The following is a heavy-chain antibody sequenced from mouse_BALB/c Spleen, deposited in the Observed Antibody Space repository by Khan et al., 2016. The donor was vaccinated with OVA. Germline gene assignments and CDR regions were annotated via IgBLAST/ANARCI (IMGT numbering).Heavy chain of an antibody. CDR1: GDSITSGY. Sequence: EVKLLESGPSLVKPSQTLSLTCSVTGDSITSGYWNWIRKFPGNKLEYMGYISYSGSTYYNPSLKSRISITRDTSKNHYYLQLNSVTAEDTATYYCARRSLNAMDYWGQGTSVTVSS. CDR3: ARRSLNAMDY. J-gene: IGHJ4*01. V-gene: IGHV3-8*02. CDR2: ISYSGST.